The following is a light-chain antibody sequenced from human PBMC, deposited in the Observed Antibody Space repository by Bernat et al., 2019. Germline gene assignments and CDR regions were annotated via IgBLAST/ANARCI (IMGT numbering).Light chain of an antibody. CDR1: QDIGNE. J-gene: IGKJ4*01. Sequence: AIQMTQSPSSLSASVGDRVTITCRASQDIGNELGWYQQKPGKAPKLLIYSASTLQSGVPTRFSGSGSGRDFTLTVSRLRPEDFATYYCLQDNIYPLPFGGGTKVEIK. V-gene: IGKV1-6*01. CDR3: LQDNIYPLP. CDR2: SAS.